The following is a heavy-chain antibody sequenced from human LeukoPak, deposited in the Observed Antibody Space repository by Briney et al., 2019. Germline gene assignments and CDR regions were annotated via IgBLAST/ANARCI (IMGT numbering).Heavy chain of an antibody. CDR3: ARDGVSWYYFDF. J-gene: IGHJ4*02. CDR1: GDSVSSNSAT. Sequence: SQTLSLTCAISGDSVSSNSATWNWIRQSPSRGLEWLGRTYYRSKWYNDYAESVKSRITINPNTSNNQFSLQLISVTPEDTAVYYCARDGVSWYYFDFWGQGTLVTVSS. V-gene: IGHV6-1*01. D-gene: IGHD6-13*01. CDR2: TYYRSKWYN.